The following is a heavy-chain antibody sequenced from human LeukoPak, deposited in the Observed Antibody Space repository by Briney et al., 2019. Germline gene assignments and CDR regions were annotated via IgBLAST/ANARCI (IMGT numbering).Heavy chain of an antibody. CDR3: ARGSGSYPAWFDP. CDR2: ISSSGSTI. V-gene: IGHV3-48*04. D-gene: IGHD1-26*01. CDR1: GFTFSSYA. J-gene: IGHJ5*02. Sequence: GGSLRLSCAASGFTFSSYAMSWVRQAPGKGLEWVSYISSSGSTIYYADSVKGRFTISRDNAKNSLYLQMNSLRAEDTAVYYCARGSGSYPAWFDPWGQGTLVTVSS.